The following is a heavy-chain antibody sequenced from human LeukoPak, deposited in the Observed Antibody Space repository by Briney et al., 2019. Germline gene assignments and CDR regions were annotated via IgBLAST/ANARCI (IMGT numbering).Heavy chain of an antibody. Sequence: GGSLRLSCAVSGFTFSNYAMSWVRQAPGKGLEWVAVICGSGGSTYYADSVKGRFTVSRDNSENTLYLQMNSLRAEDTAVYYCARFVSSSYVTDYWGQGTLVTVSS. V-gene: IGHV3-23*01. CDR1: GFTFSNYA. J-gene: IGHJ4*02. CDR2: ICGSGGST. D-gene: IGHD6-13*01. CDR3: ARFVSSSYVTDY.